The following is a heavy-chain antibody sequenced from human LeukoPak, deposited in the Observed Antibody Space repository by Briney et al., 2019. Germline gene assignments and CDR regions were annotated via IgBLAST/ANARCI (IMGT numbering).Heavy chain of an antibody. CDR3: ARSTYSLFDY. V-gene: IGHV4-61*02. CDR1: GDSISSGDYY. CDR2: ISSSGST. J-gene: IGHJ4*02. D-gene: IGHD2-21*01. Sequence: SETLSLTCTVSGDSISSGDYYWSWIRQPAGKGLEWIGRISSSGSTNYNPSLKSRVTISVDTSKNQFSLKLSSVTAADTAVYYCARSTYSLFDYWGQGTLVTVSS.